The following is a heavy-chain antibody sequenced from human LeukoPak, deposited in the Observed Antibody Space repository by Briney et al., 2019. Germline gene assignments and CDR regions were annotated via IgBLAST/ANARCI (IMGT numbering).Heavy chain of an antibody. J-gene: IGHJ4*02. CDR1: GYTFTGYY. D-gene: IGHD6-13*01. Sequence: GASVKVSCKASGYTFTGYYMHWVRQAPGQGLEWMGWINPNSGGTNYAQKFQGRVTMTRDTSISTAYMELSRLRSDDTAVYYCASSVINIAAAGKIDYWGQGTLVTVPS. V-gene: IGHV1-2*02. CDR3: ASSVINIAAAGKIDY. CDR2: INPNSGGT.